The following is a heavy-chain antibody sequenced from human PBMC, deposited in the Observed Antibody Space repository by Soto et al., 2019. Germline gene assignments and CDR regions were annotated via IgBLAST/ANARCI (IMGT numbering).Heavy chain of an antibody. J-gene: IGHJ3*01. CDR3: ATRPLLPGAP. V-gene: IGHV3-53*01. CDR2: IYSGGST. Sequence: EVQLVESGGGLIQPGGSLRLSCAGSGFTFSSNDMKWVRQAPGKGLELVSLIYSGGSTYYADSVQCRFTISRDNSKNTLYLQMSSLRAKHTTVYYCATRPLLPGAPWCQGTMVTGSS. D-gene: IGHD3-22*01. CDR1: GFTFSSND.